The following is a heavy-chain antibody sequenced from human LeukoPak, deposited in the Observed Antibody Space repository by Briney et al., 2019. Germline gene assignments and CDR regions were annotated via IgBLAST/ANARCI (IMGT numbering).Heavy chain of an antibody. D-gene: IGHD6-13*01. Sequence: SETLSLTCAVYGGSFSGYYWSWIRQPPGKGLEWIGEINHSGSTNYNPSLKSRVTISVDTSKNQFSLKLSSVTAADTAVYYCARVLAAAGIYYFDYWGQGTLVTVSS. J-gene: IGHJ4*02. CDR1: GGSFSGYY. CDR2: INHSGST. CDR3: ARVLAAAGIYYFDY. V-gene: IGHV4-34*01.